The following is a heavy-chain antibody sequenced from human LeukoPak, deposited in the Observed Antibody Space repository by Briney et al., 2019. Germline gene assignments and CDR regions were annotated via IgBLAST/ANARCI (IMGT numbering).Heavy chain of an antibody. CDR3: ARDTSGGWYGLIDY. Sequence: PGGSLRLSCEASGFTFTSFWMSWVRQAPGKGLEWVANIKQDGSEKYYVDPVKGRFTISRDNAKNSLYLQMNSLRAEETAVYYCARDTSGGWYGLIDYWGQGTPVTVSS. J-gene: IGHJ4*02. CDR1: GFTFTSFW. CDR2: IKQDGSEK. D-gene: IGHD6-19*01. V-gene: IGHV3-7*01.